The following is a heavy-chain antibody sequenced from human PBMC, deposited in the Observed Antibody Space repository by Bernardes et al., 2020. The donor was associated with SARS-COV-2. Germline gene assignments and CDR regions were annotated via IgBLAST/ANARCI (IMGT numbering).Heavy chain of an antibody. CDR3: ARDQGHSYVYAIDY. D-gene: IGHD5-18*01. J-gene: IGHJ4*02. CDR2: ISSDGSST. Sequence: GGSLRLSCAASGFTFSDYWMHWVRQAPGKGLVWVSRISSDGSSTNYADSVKGRFTISRDNAKNTLYLQMNSLRADDTAGYYCARDQGHSYVYAIDYWGQGTLVTVSS. V-gene: IGHV3-74*01. CDR1: GFTFSDYW.